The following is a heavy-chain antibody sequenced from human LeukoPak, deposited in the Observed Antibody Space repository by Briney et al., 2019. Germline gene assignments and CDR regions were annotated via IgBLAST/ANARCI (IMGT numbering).Heavy chain of an antibody. V-gene: IGHV3-21*01. CDR1: GFTFSSYS. D-gene: IGHD2-15*01. J-gene: IGHJ4*02. CDR2: ISSSSSYI. Sequence: GGSLRLSCAASGFTFSSYSMNWVRQAPGKGLEWVSSISSSSSYIYYADSVKGRFTISRDNAKNSLYLQMNSLRAEDTAVYYCARDSLVVVAANPDYWGRGTLVTVSS. CDR3: ARDSLVVVAANPDY.